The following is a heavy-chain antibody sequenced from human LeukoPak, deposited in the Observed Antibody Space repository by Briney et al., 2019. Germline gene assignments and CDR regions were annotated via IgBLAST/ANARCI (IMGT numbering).Heavy chain of an antibody. CDR1: GYTFTSYD. Sequence: GASVTVSCKASGYTFTSYDINWVRQATGQGLEWMGWMNPNSGNTGYAQKFQGRVTMTRNTSISTAYMELSSLRSEDTAVYYCAATYCSSTSCYRFAFDIWGQGTMVTVPS. CDR3: AATYCSSTSCYRFAFDI. D-gene: IGHD2-2*01. V-gene: IGHV1-8*01. CDR2: MNPNSGNT. J-gene: IGHJ3*02.